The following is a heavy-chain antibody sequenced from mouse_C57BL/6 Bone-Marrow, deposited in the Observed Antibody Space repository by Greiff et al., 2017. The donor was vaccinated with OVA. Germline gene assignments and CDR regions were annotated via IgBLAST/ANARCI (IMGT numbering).Heavy chain of an antibody. V-gene: IGHV1-64*01. D-gene: IGHD1-1*01. CDR2: IHPNSGST. J-gene: IGHJ4*01. CDR1: GYTFTSYW. CDR3: ARLVADAMDY. Sequence: QVQLKESGAELVKPGASVKLSCKASGYTFTSYWMHWVKQRPGQGLEWIGMIHPNSGSTNYNEKFKSKATLTVDKSSSTAYMQLSSLTSEDSAVYYCARLVADAMDYWGQGTSVTVSS.